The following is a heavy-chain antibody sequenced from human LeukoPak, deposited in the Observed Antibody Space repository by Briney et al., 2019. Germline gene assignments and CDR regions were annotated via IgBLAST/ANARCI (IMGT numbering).Heavy chain of an antibody. J-gene: IGHJ3*02. Sequence: ASVKVSCKATGYSITSYFLHWVRQAPGQGLEWMGIINPSGGSTNYAQKFQGRVTITADESTSTAYMELSSLRSEDTAVYYCARDRVVGLGIDNAFDIWGHGTMVTVSS. CDR3: ARDRVVGLGIDNAFDI. V-gene: IGHV1-46*01. CDR2: INPSGGST. D-gene: IGHD2-15*01. CDR1: GYSITSYF.